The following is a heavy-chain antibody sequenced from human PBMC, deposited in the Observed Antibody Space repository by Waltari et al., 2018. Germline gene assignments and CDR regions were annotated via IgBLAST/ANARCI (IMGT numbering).Heavy chain of an antibody. CDR1: GGSFSGYY. CDR3: ARSGRITIFGVVIIDAFDI. CDR2: INHSGIT. Sequence: QVQLQQWGAGLLKTSETLSLPCAVYGGSFSGYYWSCIRQPPGKGLEWIGEINHSGITNYNPSLKSRVTISVDTSKNQFSLKLSSVTAADTAVYYCARSGRITIFGVVIIDAFDIWGQGTMVTVSS. D-gene: IGHD3-3*01. V-gene: IGHV4-34*01. J-gene: IGHJ3*02.